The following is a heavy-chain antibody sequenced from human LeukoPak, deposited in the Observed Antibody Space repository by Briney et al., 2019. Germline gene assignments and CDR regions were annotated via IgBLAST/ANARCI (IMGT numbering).Heavy chain of an antibody. D-gene: IGHD2/OR15-2a*01. CDR1: GFTFSSYS. J-gene: IGHJ6*02. Sequence: GGSLRLSCAASGFTFSSYSMNWVRQAPGKGLEWVSYISSSSSDTYYADSLKGRFTISRDNAKNSLYLQMNSLRAEDTAVYYCASYLTSIPSGMDVWGQGTTVTVSS. CDR2: ISSSSSDT. CDR3: ASYLTSIPSGMDV. V-gene: IGHV3-21*01.